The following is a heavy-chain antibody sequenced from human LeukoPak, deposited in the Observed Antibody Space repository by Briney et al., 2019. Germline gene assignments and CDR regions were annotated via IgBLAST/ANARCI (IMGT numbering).Heavy chain of an antibody. CDR1: GFTFSNYA. Sequence: GGSLRLSCAASGFTFSNYAMSWVRQAPGKGLEWVSASGSGGNTYYADSVKGRFTISRDNSKNTLYLQMNSLRAEDTAVYYCASMGATRQFTSWGQGTLVTVSS. D-gene: IGHD1-26*01. CDR3: ASMGATRQFTS. CDR2: SGSGGNT. J-gene: IGHJ5*02. V-gene: IGHV3-23*01.